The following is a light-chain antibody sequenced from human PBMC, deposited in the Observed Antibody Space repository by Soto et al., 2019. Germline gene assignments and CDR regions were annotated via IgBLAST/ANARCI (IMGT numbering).Light chain of an antibody. CDR1: LSVSVY. Sequence: VVLTQSPATLSLSPGERATLSCRTSLSVSVYLDWYQQKPGQAPRLLISDASNRATGIPARFSGSGSGTDFTLTISSLEPEDFAVYYCHQRQYWPPITVGQGKRLEIK. CDR2: DAS. CDR3: HQRQYWPPIT. V-gene: IGKV3-11*01. J-gene: IGKJ5*01.